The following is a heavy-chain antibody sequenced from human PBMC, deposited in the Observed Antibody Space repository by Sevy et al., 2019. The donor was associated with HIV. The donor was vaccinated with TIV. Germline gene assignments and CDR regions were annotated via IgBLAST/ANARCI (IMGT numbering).Heavy chain of an antibody. V-gene: IGHV3-23*01. D-gene: IGHD2-8*01. CDR2: LSFGCGEI. CDR1: RFTLSKYS. CDR3: AREGCTKPHDY. J-gene: IGHJ4*02. Sequence: GGSLRLSCAASRFTLSKYSMSWVHQPPGKGLEWVSTLSFGCGEINHADSVKGRFTISRDNSKNSLYLQMNNLRAEDTAVYYCAREGCTKPHDYWGQGALVTVSS.